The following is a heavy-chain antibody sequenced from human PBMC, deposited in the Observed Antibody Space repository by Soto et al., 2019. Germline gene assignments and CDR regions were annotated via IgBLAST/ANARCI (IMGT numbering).Heavy chain of an antibody. CDR2: FSSGGGGT. V-gene: IGHV3-23*01. Sequence: PGGSLRLSCTASGFTFINYAMSWVRQATGKGLEWVSTFSSGGGGTYYADSVKGRFTISRDNSKNTLYLQMNSLRAEDTAVYYCARDGRSSGWRVHWFDPWGQGTLVTVSS. CDR1: GFTFINYA. D-gene: IGHD6-19*01. CDR3: ARDGRSSGWRVHWFDP. J-gene: IGHJ5*02.